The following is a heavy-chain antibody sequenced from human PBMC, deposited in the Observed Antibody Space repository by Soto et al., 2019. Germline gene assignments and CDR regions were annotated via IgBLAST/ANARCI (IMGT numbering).Heavy chain of an antibody. J-gene: IGHJ4*02. V-gene: IGHV3-30-3*01. Sequence: QVQLVGSGGAGVNLGGSLRLSCQASGFTLSSYALPWVRQAPGKGLGWVAVISYDGSNKYYADSVKGRFTISRDNSKNTLYLQMNSLRAEDTAVYYCARGDYGDAPGVDYWGQGTLVTVSS. CDR2: ISYDGSNK. CDR1: GFTLSSYA. CDR3: ARGDYGDAPGVDY. D-gene: IGHD4-17*01.